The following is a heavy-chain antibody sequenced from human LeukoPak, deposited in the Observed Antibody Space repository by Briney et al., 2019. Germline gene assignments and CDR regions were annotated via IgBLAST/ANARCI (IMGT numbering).Heavy chain of an antibody. J-gene: IGHJ4*02. CDR2: IKRDGSDT. D-gene: IGHD3-22*01. V-gene: IGHV3-7*01. Sequence: PGGSLRLSCAASGFAFSSYWMSWVHQAPGKGLEWVANIKRDGSDTYYVDSVKGRFTISRDNAKNSLYLQLNSLRAEDTAVYYCARDANYYDSRGENYFNCWGQGTLVTVSS. CDR3: ARDANYYDSRGENYFNC. CDR1: GFAFSSYW.